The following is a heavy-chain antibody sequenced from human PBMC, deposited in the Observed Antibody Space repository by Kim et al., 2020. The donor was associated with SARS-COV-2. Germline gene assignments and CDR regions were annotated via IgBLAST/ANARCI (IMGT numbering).Heavy chain of an antibody. CDR2: TYYRSKWYN. D-gene: IGHD5-12*01. Sequence: SQTLSLTCAISGDSVSSNSAAWNWIRQSPSRGLEWLGRTYYRSKWYNDYAVSVKSRITINPDTSKNQFSLQLNSVTPEDTAVYYCARSEGTTIHGQNWFDPWGQGTLVTVSS. CDR1: GDSVSSNSAA. V-gene: IGHV6-1*01. J-gene: IGHJ5*02. CDR3: ARSEGTTIHGQNWFDP.